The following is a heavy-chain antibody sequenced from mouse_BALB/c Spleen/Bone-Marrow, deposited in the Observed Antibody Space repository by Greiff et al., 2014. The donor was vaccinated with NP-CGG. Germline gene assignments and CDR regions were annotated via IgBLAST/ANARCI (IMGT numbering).Heavy chain of an antibody. CDR3: ASGVTTGWFVY. V-gene: IGHV1-76*01. CDR2: IYPGSGST. CDR1: GYIFTSYW. D-gene: IGHD2-2*01. J-gene: IGHJ3*01. Sequence: VHLVESGAELVRPGASVKLSCETSGYIFTSYWIHWVKQRSGQGLEWIARIYPGSGSTYYNEKFEGKATLTADKSSSTAYMQLSSLKSEDSAVYFCASGVTTGWFVYWGQGTLVTVSA.